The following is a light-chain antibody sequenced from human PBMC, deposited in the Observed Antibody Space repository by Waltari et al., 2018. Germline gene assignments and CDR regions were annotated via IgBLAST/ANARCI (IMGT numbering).Light chain of an antibody. CDR3: QQRRNWPLT. CDR1: QSVGTY. Sequence: EIVLIHSPAIVSFSPGERATLSCRASQSVGTYLAWYQQRPGQSPRLLIYDTSYRATGIPARFSGSGSETDFTLTISSLQPEDFAVYYCQQRRNWPLTFGGGTRVQI. CDR2: DTS. J-gene: IGKJ4*01. V-gene: IGKV3-11*01.